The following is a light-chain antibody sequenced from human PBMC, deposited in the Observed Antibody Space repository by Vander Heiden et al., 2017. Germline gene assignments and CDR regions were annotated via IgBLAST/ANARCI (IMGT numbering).Light chain of an antibody. V-gene: IGKV2-28*01. CDR2: LGS. J-gene: IGKJ3*01. CDR3: MQALKTPVFT. CDR1: QSLLHSNGYNY. Sequence: DIVMTQSPLSLPVTPGEPASISCRSSQSLLHSNGYNYLDWYLQKPGQSPQLLIYLGSNRASGVPDRFSGSGSGTDFTLKISRVEAEDVGVYYCMQALKTPVFTFGPGTKVDIK.